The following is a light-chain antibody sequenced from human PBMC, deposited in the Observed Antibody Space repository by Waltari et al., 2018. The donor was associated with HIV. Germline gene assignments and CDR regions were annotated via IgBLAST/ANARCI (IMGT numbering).Light chain of an antibody. CDR1: SSNIGAGYD. J-gene: IGLJ3*02. V-gene: IGLV1-40*01. CDR3: QSYDNSLSAWV. CDR2: DNI. Sequence: QSVLTQPPSVSGAPGQRVTISCTGSSSNIGAGYDVHWYEQLPGTAPKLLVYDNINRPSGVPDRFSGSKSGISASLAITGLQAEDEANYYCQSYDNSLSAWVFGGGTKVTVL.